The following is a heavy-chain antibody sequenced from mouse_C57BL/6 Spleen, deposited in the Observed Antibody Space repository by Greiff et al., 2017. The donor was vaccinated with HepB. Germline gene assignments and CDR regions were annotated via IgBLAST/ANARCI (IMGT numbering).Heavy chain of an antibody. CDR1: GYAFSSSW. J-gene: IGHJ4*01. Sequence: VQLQESGPELVKPGASVKISCKASGYAFSSSWMNWVKQRPGKGLEWIGRIYPGDGDTNYNGKFKGKATLTADKSSSTAYMQLSSLTSEDSAVYFCARERAIYGKVYAMDYWGQGTSVTVSS. CDR3: ARERAIYGKVYAMDY. CDR2: IYPGDGDT. D-gene: IGHD2-1*01. V-gene: IGHV1-82*01.